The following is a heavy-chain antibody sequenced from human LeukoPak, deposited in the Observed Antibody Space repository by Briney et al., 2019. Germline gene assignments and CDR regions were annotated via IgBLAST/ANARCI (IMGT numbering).Heavy chain of an antibody. J-gene: IGHJ4*02. D-gene: IGHD3-10*01. Sequence: GGSLRLSCAASGCTFSSYAMSWVRQAPGKGLEWVSAISGSGGSTCYADSVKGRFTISRDNSKNTLYLQMNSLRAEDTAVYYCAKAGGYYYGSGDYDYWGQGTLVTVSS. V-gene: IGHV3-23*01. CDR3: AKAGGYYYGSGDYDY. CDR1: GCTFSSYA. CDR2: ISGSGGST.